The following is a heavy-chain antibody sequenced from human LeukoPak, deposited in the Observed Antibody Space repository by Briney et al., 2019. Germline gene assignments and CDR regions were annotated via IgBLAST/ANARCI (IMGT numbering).Heavy chain of an antibody. Sequence: TLSLTCTVSGGSILSGGYYWNWIRQHPGKGLEWIGYIYYIGSTQYSGSTQYNPSLKSRVTISADTSKNQFSLKLTSVTAADTAVYYCARDHGGNSAFDYWGQGTLVTVSS. CDR2: IYYIGSTQYSGST. D-gene: IGHD4-23*01. V-gene: IGHV4-31*03. J-gene: IGHJ4*02. CDR3: ARDHGGNSAFDY. CDR1: GGSILSGGYY.